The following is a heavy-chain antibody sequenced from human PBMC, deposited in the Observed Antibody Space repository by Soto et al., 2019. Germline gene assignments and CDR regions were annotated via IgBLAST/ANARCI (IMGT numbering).Heavy chain of an antibody. V-gene: IGHV4-31*03. J-gene: IGHJ4*02. D-gene: IGHD6-13*01. CDR2: IYYSGST. CDR1: VGSISIGGYY. CDR3: AREVAAGFFDY. Sequence: TLCLACTVSVGSISIGGYYWSWIRQHPGKGLEWIGYIYYSGSTYYNPSLKSRVTISVDTSKNQFSLKLSSVTAADTAVYYCAREVAAGFFDYWGQGTVVTVSS.